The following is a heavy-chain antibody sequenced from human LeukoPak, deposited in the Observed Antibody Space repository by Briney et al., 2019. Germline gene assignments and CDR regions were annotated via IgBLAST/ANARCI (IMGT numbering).Heavy chain of an antibody. Sequence: GGSLRLSCAASGFTFSTYGMHWVRQAPGKGLEWVAVIRYDGSNKYYADSVKGRFTISRDNSKNTLYLQMNSLRAEDTAVYYCARMYQLLLDYWGQGTLVTASS. CDR3: ARMYQLLLDY. D-gene: IGHD2-2*01. V-gene: IGHV3-33*01. CDR2: IRYDGSNK. J-gene: IGHJ4*02. CDR1: GFTFSTYG.